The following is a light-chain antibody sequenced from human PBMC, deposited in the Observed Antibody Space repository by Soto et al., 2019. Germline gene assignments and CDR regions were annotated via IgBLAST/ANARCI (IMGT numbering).Light chain of an antibody. V-gene: IGKV3-20*01. CDR1: QRGSSSY. Sequence: EILLTQSPGTLSLSPGESATLSCRASQRGSSSYLAWYQQKPGQAPRLLIYGASSRATGIQDRFSGSGSGTDSTLSITRLQPEDFAVYSYQHYGSAPWTFGQGTKVEIK. J-gene: IGKJ1*01. CDR3: QHYGSAPWT. CDR2: GAS.